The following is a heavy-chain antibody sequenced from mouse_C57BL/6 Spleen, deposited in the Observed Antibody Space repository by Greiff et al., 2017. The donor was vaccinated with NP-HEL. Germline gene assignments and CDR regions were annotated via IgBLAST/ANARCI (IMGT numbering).Heavy chain of an antibody. J-gene: IGHJ2*01. CDR1: GYTFTSYW. Sequence: QVQLQQPGAELVKPGASVKLSCKASGYTFTSYWMHWVKQRPGQGLEWIGMIHPNSGSTNYNEKFKSKATLTVDKSSSTAYMQLSSLTSEDSAVYYCARGRYYYGSTPIDYWGQGTTLTVSS. V-gene: IGHV1-64*01. CDR3: ARGRYYYGSTPIDY. D-gene: IGHD1-1*01. CDR2: IHPNSGST.